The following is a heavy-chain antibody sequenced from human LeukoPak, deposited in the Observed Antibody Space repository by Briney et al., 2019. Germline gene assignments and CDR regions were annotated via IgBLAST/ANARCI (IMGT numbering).Heavy chain of an antibody. V-gene: IGHV4-4*02. CDR1: GDSISSIDW. CDR3: VGNGYYALDH. D-gene: IGHD2/OR15-2a*01. J-gene: IGHJ4*02. Sequence: SETLSLTCAVSGDSISSIDWWSWVRQSPARGLEWIGEIYHSGGTNYNPSLESRVTILVDKSKNHLSLELTSVTAADTAVYFCVGNGYYALDHWGQGTLVTVAS. CDR2: IYHSGGT.